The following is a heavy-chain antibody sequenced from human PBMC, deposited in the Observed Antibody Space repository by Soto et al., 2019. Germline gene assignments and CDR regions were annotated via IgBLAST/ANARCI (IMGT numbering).Heavy chain of an antibody. CDR1: GGTFSSYT. CDR2: IIPILGIA. J-gene: IGHJ3*02. V-gene: IGHV1-69*02. Sequence: ASVKVSCKASGGTFSSYTISWVRQAPGQGLEWMGRIIPILGIANYAQKFQGRVTITADKSTSTAYMELSSLRSEDTAVYYCARVYCSSTSCYRDDAFDIWGLGTMVTVSS. CDR3: ARVYCSSTSCYRDDAFDI. D-gene: IGHD2-2*02.